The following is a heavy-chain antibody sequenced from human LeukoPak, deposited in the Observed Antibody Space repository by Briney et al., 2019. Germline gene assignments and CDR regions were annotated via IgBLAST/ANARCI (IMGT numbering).Heavy chain of an antibody. J-gene: IGHJ4*02. V-gene: IGHV3-30*02. CDR2: IRYDGSNK. CDR3: AREDVVVVVAPTGGYFDY. Sequence: PGGSLRLSCAASGFTFSSYGMHWVRQAPGKGLEWVAFIRYDGSNKYYADSVKGRFTISRDNSKNTLYLQMNSLRAEDTAVYYCAREDVVVVVAPTGGYFDYWGQGTLVTVSS. CDR1: GFTFSSYG. D-gene: IGHD2-15*01.